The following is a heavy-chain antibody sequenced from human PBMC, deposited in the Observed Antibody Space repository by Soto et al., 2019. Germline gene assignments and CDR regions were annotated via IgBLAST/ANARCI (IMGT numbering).Heavy chain of an antibody. CDR2: IYYSGTT. J-gene: IGHJ4*02. D-gene: IGHD6-19*01. CDR3: ARQEYTNVWYPFDY. V-gene: IGHV4-59*08. Sequence: PSETLSLPYTVSGGSIRGSASRYYWSWIRQPPGKGLEWIGYIYYSGTTNYNSSLKSRVTISTDTSKNQLSLKLSSVTAADTAVYYCARQEYTNVWYPFDYQGQGALVTVPA. CDR1: GGSIRGSASRYY.